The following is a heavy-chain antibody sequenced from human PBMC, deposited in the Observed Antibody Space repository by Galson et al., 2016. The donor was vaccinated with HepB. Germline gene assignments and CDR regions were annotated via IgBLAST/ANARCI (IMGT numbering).Heavy chain of an antibody. CDR1: GFTFSDYY. CDR2: ISSSGSPI. V-gene: IGHV3-11*01. D-gene: IGHD3-10*01. Sequence: SLRLSCAASGFTFSDYYMTWIRQAPGKGLEWVSYISSSGSPIYYADSVKGRFTISRDNAENSLYLQMNSLRAEDTAVYYCARDPGAYYYYGMDVWGQGTTVTVSS. J-gene: IGHJ6*02. CDR3: ARDPGAYYYYGMDV.